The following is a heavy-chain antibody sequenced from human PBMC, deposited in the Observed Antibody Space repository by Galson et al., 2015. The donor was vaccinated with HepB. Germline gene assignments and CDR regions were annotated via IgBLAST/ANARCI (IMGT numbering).Heavy chain of an antibody. V-gene: IGHV3-30*03. CDR3: ARRVTMVRGVILSYWFDP. CDR2: ISYDGSNK. D-gene: IGHD3-10*01. Sequence: SLRLSCAASGFTFSSYGMHWVRQAPGKGLEWVAVISYDGSNKYYADSVKGRFTISRDNSKNTLYLQMNSLRAEDTAVYYCARRVTMVRGVILSYWFDPWGQGTLVTVSS. CDR1: GFTFSSYG. J-gene: IGHJ5*02.